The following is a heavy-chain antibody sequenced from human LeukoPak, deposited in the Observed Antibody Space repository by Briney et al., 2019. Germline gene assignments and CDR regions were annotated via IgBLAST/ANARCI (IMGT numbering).Heavy chain of an antibody. CDR1: GFIFNHHA. J-gene: IGHJ4*02. CDR3: AKDAQRGFDYGNSLEY. CDR2: IWSDKSNK. D-gene: IGHD4-17*01. V-gene: IGHV3-33*06. Sequence: PGGSLRLSCAASGFIFNHHAMHWVRQAPGKGREWVAVIWSDKSNKFYADSVRGRFTISREDSRKTVYLQMERMTAEDTAIYYCAKDAQRGFDYGNSLEYWGQGVLVTVAS.